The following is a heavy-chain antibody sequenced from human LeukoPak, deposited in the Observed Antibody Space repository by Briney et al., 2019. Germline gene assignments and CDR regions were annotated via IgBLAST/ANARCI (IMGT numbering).Heavy chain of an antibody. D-gene: IGHD3-22*01. CDR2: ISAYNGNT. CDR1: GYTLTSYG. Sequence: ASVKVSCKASGYTLTSYGISWVRQAPGQGLEWMGWISAYNGNTNYAQKLQGRVTMTTDTSTSTAYMELRSLRSDDTAVYYCARASNDYDSSGHPYFDYWGQGTLLTVSS. J-gene: IGHJ4*02. CDR3: ARASNDYDSSGHPYFDY. V-gene: IGHV1-18*01.